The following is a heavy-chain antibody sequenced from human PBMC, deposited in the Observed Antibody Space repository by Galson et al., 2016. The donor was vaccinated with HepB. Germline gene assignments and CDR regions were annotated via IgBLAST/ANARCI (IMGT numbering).Heavy chain of an antibody. CDR3: ARVVRDYRTYSYSGPSYAMDV. CDR1: GFTFNYYW. V-gene: IGHV3-74*01. J-gene: IGHJ6*02. Sequence: SLRLSCAASGFTFNYYWMHWVRQAPGKGLVWVARINSDGSDTNYADSVTSQFTISRDNAKNRLYLQMNSLRAEDTALYYCARVVRDYRTYSYSGPSYAMDVWGQGTTVTVSS. CDR2: INSDGSDT. D-gene: IGHD5-18*01.